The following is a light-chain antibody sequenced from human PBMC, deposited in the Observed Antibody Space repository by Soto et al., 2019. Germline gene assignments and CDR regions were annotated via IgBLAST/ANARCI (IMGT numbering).Light chain of an antibody. CDR3: AAWDDSLNGHV. J-gene: IGLJ1*01. CDR1: SSNIGSNT. Sequence: QSALTQPPSASGTPGQRVTISCSVSSSNIGSNTVNWYQQLPGTAPKLLIYSNNQRPSGVPDRFSGSKSGTSASLAISGLQSEDEADYYCAAWDDSLNGHVFGTGTKVTVL. CDR2: SNN. V-gene: IGLV1-44*01.